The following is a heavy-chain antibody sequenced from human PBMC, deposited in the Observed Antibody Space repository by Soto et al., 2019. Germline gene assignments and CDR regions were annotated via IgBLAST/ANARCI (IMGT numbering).Heavy chain of an antibody. D-gene: IGHD3-22*01. Sequence: GASVKVSCKASGYTFTSYYMHWVRQAPGQGLEWMGIINPSDGSTSYPQNFQGRVTMTRDTSTSTIYMELNSLRSEDTAVYYCARDQGGQYDSSGYIPLWLLGYLDYWGQGTLVTVSS. CDR1: GYTFTSYY. CDR3: ARDQGGQYDSSGYIPLWLLGYLDY. CDR2: INPSDGST. J-gene: IGHJ4*02. V-gene: IGHV1-46*01.